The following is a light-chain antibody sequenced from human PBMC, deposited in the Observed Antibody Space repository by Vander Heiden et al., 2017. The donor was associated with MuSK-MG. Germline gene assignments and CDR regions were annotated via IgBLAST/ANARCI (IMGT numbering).Light chain of an antibody. CDR1: HSLLHSNGYNC. CDR2: LGS. Sequence: DIVLVQFPLSLPVTPGEPASISCRSTHSLLHSNGYNCLDWYLQKPGQSPQLLIYLGSNRASGVPDRFSGSGSGTHFTLEISIVDAEDVGVYYCRQGLQTPRTFGPGTKVEIK. V-gene: IGKV2-28*01. J-gene: IGKJ1*01. CDR3: RQGLQTPRT.